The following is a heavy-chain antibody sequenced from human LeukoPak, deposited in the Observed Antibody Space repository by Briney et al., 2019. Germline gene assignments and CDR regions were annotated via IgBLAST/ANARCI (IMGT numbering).Heavy chain of an antibody. Sequence: SETLSLTCTVSGGSISSSSYYWGWIRQPPGKGLGWIGSIYYSGSTYYNPSLKSRVTISVDTSKNQFSLKLSSVTAADTAVYYCARSLDYYDSSGPADLYAFDIWGQGTMVTVSS. CDR1: GGSISSSSYY. J-gene: IGHJ3*02. CDR3: ARSLDYYDSSGPADLYAFDI. D-gene: IGHD3-22*01. V-gene: IGHV4-39*01. CDR2: IYYSGST.